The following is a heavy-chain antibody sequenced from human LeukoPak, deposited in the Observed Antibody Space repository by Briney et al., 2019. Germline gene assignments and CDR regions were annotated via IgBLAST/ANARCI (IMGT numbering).Heavy chain of an antibody. D-gene: IGHD1-1*01. CDR2: IYFRGTT. CDR3: ARAMRWTSGPVELGWFDR. Sequence: SETLSLTCSVSGDSFSDYYWTWIRRPPGRRLEWIGHIYFRGTTKYNPSLKNRVTISVDTSKNQVSLTLTSVTAADTAVYYCARAMRWTSGPVELGWFDRWGQGTLVTVSS. J-gene: IGHJ5*02. CDR1: GDSFSDYY. V-gene: IGHV4-59*01.